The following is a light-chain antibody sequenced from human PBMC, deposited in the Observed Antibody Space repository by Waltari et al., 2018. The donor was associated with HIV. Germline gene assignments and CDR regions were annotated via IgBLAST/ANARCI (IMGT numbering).Light chain of an antibody. J-gene: IGLJ2*01. CDR2: DVT. V-gene: IGLV2-14*03. CDR3: SSYTSNNNVI. Sequence: QSALTQPASVSGSPGQSITISCTGTSSDVGVYNYVSWYQQHPDKAPKLMIYDVTIRPQWISNRFSGSKSGNAASLTISGLQAEDEADYYCSSYTSNNNVIFGGGTKLTVL. CDR1: SSDVGVYNY.